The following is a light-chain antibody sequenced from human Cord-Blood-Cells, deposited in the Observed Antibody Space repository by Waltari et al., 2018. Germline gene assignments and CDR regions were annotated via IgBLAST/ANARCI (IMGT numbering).Light chain of an antibody. Sequence: QSALTQPASVSGSPGQSITISCTGTSSDVGSYNLVSWYQQHPGKAPKLMIFEVSKRPSGVSNRVAGSKSGHTASLTISGLQAEDEADYYCCSYAGSSTYVFGTGTKVTVL. CDR1: SSDVGSYNL. J-gene: IGLJ1*01. CDR2: EVS. CDR3: CSYAGSSTYV. V-gene: IGLV2-23*02.